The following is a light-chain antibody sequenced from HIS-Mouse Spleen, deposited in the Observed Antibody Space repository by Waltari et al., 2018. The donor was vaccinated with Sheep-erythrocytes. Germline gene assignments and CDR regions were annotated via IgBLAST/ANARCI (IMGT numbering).Light chain of an antibody. V-gene: IGKV2-28*01. CDR1: QSLLHSNGYNY. J-gene: IGKJ3*01. CDR3: MQALQTPFT. Sequence: DIVMTQSPLSLPVTPGEPASISCRSSQSLLHSNGYNYLDWYLQKPGQSPQLLIYLGSNRASGVPDRFSGSGSSTDFTLKINRVEAEDVGVYYCMQALQTPFTFGPGTKVDIK. CDR2: LGS.